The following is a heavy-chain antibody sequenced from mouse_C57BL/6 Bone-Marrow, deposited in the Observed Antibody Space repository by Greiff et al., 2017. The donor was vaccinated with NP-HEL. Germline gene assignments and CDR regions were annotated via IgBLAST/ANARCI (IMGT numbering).Heavy chain of an antibody. CDR1: GFTFSSYA. CDR3: ARDPDWYFDV. J-gene: IGHJ1*03. V-gene: IGHV5-4*01. CDR2: ISDGGSYT. Sequence: EVKLMESGGGLVKPGGSLKLSCAASGFTFSSYAMSWVRQTPEKRLEWVATISDGGSYTYYPDNVKGRFTISRDNAKNNLYLQMSHLKSEDTAMDYCARDPDWYFDVWGTGTTVTVSS.